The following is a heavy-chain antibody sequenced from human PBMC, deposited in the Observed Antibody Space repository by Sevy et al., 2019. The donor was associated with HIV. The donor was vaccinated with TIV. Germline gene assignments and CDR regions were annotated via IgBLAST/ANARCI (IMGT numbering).Heavy chain of an antibody. D-gene: IGHD2-15*01. CDR3: ARDRNSGSRYYFDY. CDR2: ISYDGSNK. J-gene: IGHJ4*02. V-gene: IGHV3-30-3*01. Sequence: LRLSCAASGFTFSSYAMHWVRQAPGKGLEWEAVISYDGSNKYYADSVKGRFTISRDNSKNTLYLQMNSLRAEDTAVYYCARDRNSGSRYYFDYWGQGTLVTVSS. CDR1: GFTFSSYA.